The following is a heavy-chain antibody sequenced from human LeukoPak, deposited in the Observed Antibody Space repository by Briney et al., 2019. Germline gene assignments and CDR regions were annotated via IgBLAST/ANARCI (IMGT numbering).Heavy chain of an antibody. CDR1: GYTFTGYY. V-gene: IGHV1-2*06. D-gene: IGHD6-13*01. Sequence: ASVKVSCKASGYTFTGYYMHRVRQAPGQGLEWMGRINPNSGGTNYAQKFQGRVTMTRDTSISTAYMELNRLRSDDTAVYYCARDLEKAAAGTVLHHWGQGTLVTVSS. J-gene: IGHJ4*02. CDR3: ARDLEKAAAGTVLHH. CDR2: INPNSGGT.